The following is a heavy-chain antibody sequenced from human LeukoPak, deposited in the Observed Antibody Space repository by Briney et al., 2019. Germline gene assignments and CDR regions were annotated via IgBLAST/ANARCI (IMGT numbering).Heavy chain of an antibody. V-gene: IGHV3-30*02. J-gene: IGHJ4*02. CDR1: GFTFSSYG. D-gene: IGHD3-10*01. CDR2: IRYDGSNK. Sequence: GGSLRLSRAASGFTFSSYGMHWVRQAPGKGLEWVAFIRYDGSNKYYADSVKGRFTISRDNSKNTLYLQMNSLRAEDTAVYYCAKAGITMVRGVIINTDYWGQGTLVTVSS. CDR3: AKAGITMVRGVIINTDY.